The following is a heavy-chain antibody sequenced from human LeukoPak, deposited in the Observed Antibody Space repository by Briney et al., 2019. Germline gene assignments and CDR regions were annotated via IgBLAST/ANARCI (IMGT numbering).Heavy chain of an antibody. CDR1: GFTFSSYA. J-gene: IGHJ4*02. CDR2: ISYDGSNK. V-gene: IGHV3-30*04. CDR3: ARDFYDSSGYFLDY. Sequence: GGSLRLSCAASGFTFSSYAMHWVRQAPGKGLEWVAVISYDGSNKYYADSVKGRFTISRDNSKNTLYLQMNSLRAEDTAVYYCARDFYDSSGYFLDYWGQGTLVTVSS. D-gene: IGHD3-22*01.